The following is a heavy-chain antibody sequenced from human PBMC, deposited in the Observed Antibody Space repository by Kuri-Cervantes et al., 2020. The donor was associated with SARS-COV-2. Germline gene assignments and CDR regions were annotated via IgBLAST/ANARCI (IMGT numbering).Heavy chain of an antibody. Sequence: ASVKVSCKASGYTFTSYDINWVRQATGQGLEWMGWMNPNSGNTGYAQKFQGRVTITRNTSISTAYMELSSLRSEDTAVYYCARSVNDFWSGYAVSLSTNHFDYWGQGTLVTGSS. V-gene: IGHV1-8*03. CDR3: ARSVNDFWSGYAVSLSTNHFDY. CDR1: GYTFTSYD. CDR2: MNPNSGNT. D-gene: IGHD3-3*01. J-gene: IGHJ4*02.